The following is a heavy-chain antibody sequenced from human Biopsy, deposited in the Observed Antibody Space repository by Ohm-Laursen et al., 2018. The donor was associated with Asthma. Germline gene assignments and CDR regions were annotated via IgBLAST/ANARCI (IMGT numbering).Heavy chain of an antibody. CDR3: AKESRRDGYNRRNYYFDY. Sequence: GSLRLSCAASGFTFSSYAMSWVRQPPGKGLEWVSTISGSGGSTYYADSVKGRFTISRDNSKNTLYLQMNSLRAEDTAVYYCAKESRRDGYNRRNYYFDYWGQGTLVTVSS. D-gene: IGHD5-24*01. V-gene: IGHV3-23*01. CDR1: GFTFSSYA. CDR2: ISGSGGST. J-gene: IGHJ4*02.